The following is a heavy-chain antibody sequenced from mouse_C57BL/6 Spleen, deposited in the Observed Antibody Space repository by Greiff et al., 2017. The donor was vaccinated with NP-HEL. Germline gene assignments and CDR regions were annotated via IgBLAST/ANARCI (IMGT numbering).Heavy chain of an antibody. CDR3: ARSRGNYGYFDV. Sequence: QVQLQQPGAELVMPGASVKLSCKASGYTFTSYWMHWVKQRPGQGLEWIGEIDPSDSYTNYNQKFKGKSTLTVDKSSSTAYMQLSSLTSEDSAVYYCARSRGNYGYFDVWGTGTTVTVSS. J-gene: IGHJ1*03. CDR2: IDPSDSYT. D-gene: IGHD3-1*01. CDR1: GYTFTSYW. V-gene: IGHV1-69*01.